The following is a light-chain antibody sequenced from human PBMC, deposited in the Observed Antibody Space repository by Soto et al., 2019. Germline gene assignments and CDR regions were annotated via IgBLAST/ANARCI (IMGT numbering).Light chain of an antibody. CDR2: DVS. J-gene: IGLJ1*01. Sequence: QSALTQPASVSGSPGQSITISCTGTSSDVGGYNYVSWYQLHPGKAPKLMIYDVSNRPSGVSNRFSGSKSGNTASLTISGLQAEDEADYYCFSYTCSSTPYVFGTGTKLTVL. CDR3: FSYTCSSTPYV. V-gene: IGLV2-14*03. CDR1: SSDVGGYNY.